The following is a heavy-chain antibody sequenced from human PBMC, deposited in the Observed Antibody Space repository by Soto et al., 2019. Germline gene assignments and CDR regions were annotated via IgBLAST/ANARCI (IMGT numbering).Heavy chain of an antibody. CDR3: STAGRFTIFGLVTDTYYYFMDV. Sequence: GGSLRLSCAASGFTFINAWMSWVRHTPGKGLEWVGRIKSKTDGGTTEYAAPVKGRFTISRDDSKNTLYLQMNSLESEDTAVYYCSTAGRFTIFGLVTDTYYYFMDVWGTGTTVTVSS. V-gene: IGHV3-15*05. D-gene: IGHD3-3*01. J-gene: IGHJ6*03. CDR2: IKSKTDGGTT. CDR1: GFTFINAW.